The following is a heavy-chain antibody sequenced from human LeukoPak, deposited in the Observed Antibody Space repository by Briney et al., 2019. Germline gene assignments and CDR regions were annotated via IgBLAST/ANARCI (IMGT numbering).Heavy chain of an antibody. CDR2: ISSSSTTI. J-gene: IGHJ4*02. CDR1: GFTFSDFS. V-gene: IGHV3-48*02. Sequence: RTGGSLRLSCAASGFTFSDFSMNWVRQSPGKGLEWVSYISSSSTTIYYADSVRGRFTISRDNARKSLYLQMNSLRDEDTAIYYCARDLISGAYTFDYWGPGTLVTVSS. D-gene: IGHD1-26*01. CDR3: ARDLISGAYTFDY.